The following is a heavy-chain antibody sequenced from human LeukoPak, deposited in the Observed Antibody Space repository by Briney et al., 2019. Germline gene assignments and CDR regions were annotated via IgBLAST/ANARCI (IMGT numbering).Heavy chain of an antibody. D-gene: IGHD6-13*01. Sequence: GGSLRLSCAASGFTFSDYYMNWIRQAPGKGLEWVSYISSSGNTKYYADSVQGRFTIPRDNAENSLYLQMNTLRGEDTAVYYCARVGSAAGFHLDSWGQGTLDTVSS. V-gene: IGHV3-11*01. CDR1: GFTFSDYY. CDR3: ARVGSAAGFHLDS. J-gene: IGHJ4*02. CDR2: ISSSGNTK.